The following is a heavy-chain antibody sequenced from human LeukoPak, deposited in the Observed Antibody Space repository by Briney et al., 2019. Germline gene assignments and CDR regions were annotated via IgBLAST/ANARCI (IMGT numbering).Heavy chain of an antibody. CDR1: GFTFSSYA. V-gene: IGHV3-23*01. Sequence: GGSLRLSCAASGFTFSSYAMNWVRQAPGKGLEWVSSISDSGDSTYYAGSVKGRFTISRDNSKNTLYLQLNSLRAEDTAVYFCAKEDYGGNSDYWGQGTLVTVSS. D-gene: IGHD4-23*01. J-gene: IGHJ4*02. CDR2: ISDSGDST. CDR3: AKEDYGGNSDY.